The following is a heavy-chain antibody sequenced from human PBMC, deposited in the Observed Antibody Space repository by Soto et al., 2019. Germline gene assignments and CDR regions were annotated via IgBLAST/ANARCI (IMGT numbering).Heavy chain of an antibody. Sequence: ASVKVSCKASGYTFSNYAIHWVRQAPGQRLEWMGWINAGNGNTKSSQKFQGRVTITRDTSASTAYMELSSLRSEDTAAYYCARGGHYDGVSYHPVGFDYWGQGTQVTVSS. CDR1: GYTFSNYA. CDR3: ARGGHYDGVSYHPVGFDY. J-gene: IGHJ4*02. D-gene: IGHD3-16*01. CDR2: INAGNGNT. V-gene: IGHV1-3*01.